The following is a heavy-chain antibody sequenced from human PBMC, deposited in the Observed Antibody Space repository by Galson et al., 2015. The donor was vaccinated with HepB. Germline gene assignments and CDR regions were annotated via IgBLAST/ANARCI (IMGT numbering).Heavy chain of an antibody. D-gene: IGHD2-8*02. J-gene: IGHJ1*01. CDR2: MNSDGSSR. CDR3: TRAGYYSGSRGFPDKY. CDR1: GFTFSSYW. V-gene: IGHV3-74*01. Sequence: SLRLSCAASGFTFSSYWMHWVRQAPGKGLVWVSRMNSDGSSRSYADSVKGRFTISRDNAKNMLYLQLNNLRAEDTAVYYCTRAGYYSGSRGFPDKYWGQGTLVTVSS.